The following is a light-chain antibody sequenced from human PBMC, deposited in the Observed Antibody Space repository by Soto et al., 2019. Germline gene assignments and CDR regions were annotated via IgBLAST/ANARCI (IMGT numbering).Light chain of an antibody. CDR2: EVS. CDR1: SSDVGGYNY. Sequence: QSALTQPASVSGSPGQSITISCTGTSSDVGGYNYVSWYQQHPGKAPKLIIYEVSNRPSGVSNRFSGSKSGNTASLTISGLQAEDEADYYCSSYTSSSTLVVFGGGTKVTVL. CDR3: SSYTSSSTLVV. J-gene: IGLJ2*01. V-gene: IGLV2-14*01.